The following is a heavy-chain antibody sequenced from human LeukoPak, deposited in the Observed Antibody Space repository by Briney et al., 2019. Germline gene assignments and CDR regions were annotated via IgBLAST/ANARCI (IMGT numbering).Heavy chain of an antibody. D-gene: IGHD3-10*01. J-gene: IGHJ4*02. V-gene: IGHV3-23*01. CDR1: GFTFITYA. CDR2: ISGSGEDP. CDR3: AKDRGITMVRGARGPDY. Sequence: GGSLRLSCAASGFTFITYAMTWVRQAPGKGLEWVSSISGSGEDPYYAASVEGRFTISRDNSKNTLYLQMNSLRAEDTAVYYCAKDRGITMVRGARGPDYWGQGTLVTVSS.